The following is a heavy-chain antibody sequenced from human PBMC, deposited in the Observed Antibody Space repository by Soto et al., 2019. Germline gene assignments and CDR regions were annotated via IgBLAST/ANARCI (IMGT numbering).Heavy chain of an antibody. J-gene: IGHJ6*02. Sequence: QVQLVESGGGVVQPGRSLRLSCAASGFTFSSYGMHWVRQAPGKGLEWVAVISYDGSNKYYADSVKGRFTISRDNSKNTMYLQMNSMRAEDTAVYYCAKCSSTSNYYYCMDVWGQGTTVTVSS. CDR3: AKCSSTSNYYYCMDV. V-gene: IGHV3-30*18. D-gene: IGHD2-2*01. CDR2: ISYDGSNK. CDR1: GFTFSSYG.